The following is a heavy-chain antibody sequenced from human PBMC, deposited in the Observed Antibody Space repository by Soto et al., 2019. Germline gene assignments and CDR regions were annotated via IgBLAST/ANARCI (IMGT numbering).Heavy chain of an antibody. CDR1: GGSINSGGDS. V-gene: IGHV4-30-2*01. CDR3: ARTAAGGWFDP. CDR2: IYHSGGS. J-gene: IGHJ5*02. D-gene: IGHD3-10*01. Sequence: QLQLQESGSGLLKPSQTLSLTCAVSGGSINSGGDSWSWIRQPPGKGLEWIGYIYHSGGSYYNPSLKCRVFISIASSKNQFSLKLTSVTAAATAVYCCARTAAGGWFDPWGQGTLVTVSS.